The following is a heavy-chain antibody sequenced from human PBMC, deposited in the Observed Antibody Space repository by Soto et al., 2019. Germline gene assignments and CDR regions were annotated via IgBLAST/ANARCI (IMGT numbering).Heavy chain of an antibody. Sequence: QVQLVESGGGVVQPGRSLRLSCAASGFTFSRYGMHWVRQAPGKGLEWVAVIWYDGSNKYYADSVKGRFTISRDNSKNPLYLQMNSLRAEATAVYYCPSEGSGDHYLHYWGQGTLVTVSS. CDR1: GFTFSRYG. CDR3: PSEGSGDHYLHY. V-gene: IGHV3-33*01. D-gene: IGHD3-10*01. J-gene: IGHJ4*02. CDR2: IWYDGSNK.